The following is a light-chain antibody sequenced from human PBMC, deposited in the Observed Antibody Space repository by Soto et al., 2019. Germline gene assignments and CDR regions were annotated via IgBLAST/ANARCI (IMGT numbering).Light chain of an antibody. Sequence: EIVMTQSPATLSVSPGETATLFCRASQNINSNLTWYQQKSGQPPRLLMYGGTIRATGTPARFSGGASGTEFSLTISSLKSEDFAIYYCQQYNNWPLSSTFGQGTRLEI. J-gene: IGKJ5*01. CDR1: QNINSN. V-gene: IGKV3-15*01. CDR3: QQYNNWPLSST. CDR2: GGT.